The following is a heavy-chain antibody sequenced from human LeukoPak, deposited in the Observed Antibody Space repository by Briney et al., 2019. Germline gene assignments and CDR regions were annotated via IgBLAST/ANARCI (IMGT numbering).Heavy chain of an antibody. Sequence: GGSLRLSCAASGFTFSDYYMSWIRQAPGKGLEWVSYISSSGSTIYYADSVKGRFTISRDNAKNSLYLQMNSLRAEDTAVYYCARDQPQTYYDILTGYYYYYYYMDVWGKGTTVTVSS. CDR2: ISSSGSTI. V-gene: IGHV3-11*01. CDR1: GFTFSDYY. CDR3: ARDQPQTYYDILTGYYYYYYYMDV. J-gene: IGHJ6*03. D-gene: IGHD3-9*01.